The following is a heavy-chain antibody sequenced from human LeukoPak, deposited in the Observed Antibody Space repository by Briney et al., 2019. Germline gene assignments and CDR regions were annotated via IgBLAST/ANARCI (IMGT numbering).Heavy chain of an antibody. CDR3: ARDSAFEEAVSIVYGDYDLSGLDY. CDR1: GFTFSSYA. D-gene: IGHD4-17*01. Sequence: GGSLRLSCAASGFTFSSYAMLWVRQAPGKGLVWVAVISYDGSNKYYADSVKGRFTISRDNSKNTLYLQMNSLRAQDTAVYYCARDSAFEEAVSIVYGDYDLSGLDYWGQGTLVTVSS. CDR2: ISYDGSNK. J-gene: IGHJ4*02. V-gene: IGHV3-30-3*01.